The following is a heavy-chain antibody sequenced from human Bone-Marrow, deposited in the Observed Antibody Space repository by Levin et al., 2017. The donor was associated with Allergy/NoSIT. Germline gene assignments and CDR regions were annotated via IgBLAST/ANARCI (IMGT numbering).Heavy chain of an antibody. CDR1: GDSVSSNSAA. D-gene: IGHD5-18*01. V-gene: IGHV6-1*01. J-gene: IGHJ4*02. Sequence: SQTLSLTCAISGDSVSSNSAAWNWLRQSPSRGLEWLGRTYYRSKWYNDYAVSVKSRITINPDTSKNQFSLQVNSVTPEDTAVYYCARDRGSSYGATFDYWGQGTLVTVSS. CDR2: TYYRSKWYN. CDR3: ARDRGSSYGATFDY.